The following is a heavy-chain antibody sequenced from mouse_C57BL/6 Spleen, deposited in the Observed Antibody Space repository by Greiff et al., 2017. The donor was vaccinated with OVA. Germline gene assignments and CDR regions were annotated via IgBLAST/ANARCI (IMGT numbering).Heavy chain of an antibody. D-gene: IGHD3-3*01. CDR3: ARGTRQRGLD. Sequence: QVQLQQSGAELVRPGTSVKLSCKASGYTFTSYWMHWVKQRPGQGLEWTGVIDPSDSYTNYNQKFKGKATLTVDTSSSTAYMQLSSLTSEDSAVYYCARGTRQRGLDWGQGTTLTVSS. CDR1: GYTFTSYW. V-gene: IGHV1-59*01. CDR2: IDPSDSYT. J-gene: IGHJ2*01.